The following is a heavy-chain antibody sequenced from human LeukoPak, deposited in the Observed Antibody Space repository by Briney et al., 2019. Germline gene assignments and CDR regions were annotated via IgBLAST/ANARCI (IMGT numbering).Heavy chain of an antibody. J-gene: IGHJ3*02. CDR3: ARHDVFAFDI. CDR2: IYYSGTA. V-gene: IGHV4-4*02. D-gene: IGHD3-16*01. Sequence: SETLSLTCAVSGDSITNPKWWSWVRQPPGKGLEWLGEIYYSGTANYNPSLGSRVSISVDKSKNQLSLRLSSVTAADTAVYYCARHDVFAFDIWGQGTMVTVSS. CDR1: GDSITNPKW.